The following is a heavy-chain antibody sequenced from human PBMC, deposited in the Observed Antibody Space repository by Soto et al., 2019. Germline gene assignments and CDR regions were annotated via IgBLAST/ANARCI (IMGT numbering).Heavy chain of an antibody. CDR1: SNAFSSYA. D-gene: IGHD3-16*02. J-gene: IGHJ4*02. Sequence: QVQLVQSGAEVKKPGSSVKVSCKVFSNAFSSYAISWVRQAPGQGLEWMAGITPLFGIPNYAQKFQDRITLTADESTTTAYMELRRLRSEDTAVYYCARGPFDYVWGNYRQTKPYHFQFWGQGTLVTVSS. CDR3: ARGPFDYVWGNYRQTKPYHFQF. CDR2: ITPLFGIP. V-gene: IGHV1-69*01.